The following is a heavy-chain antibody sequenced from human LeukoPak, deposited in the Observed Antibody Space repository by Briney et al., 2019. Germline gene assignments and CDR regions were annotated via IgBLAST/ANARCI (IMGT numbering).Heavy chain of an antibody. Sequence: GESLTLSCAASGFTFSNFVIHWVRQAPRKGLAWLAVISYDGTNKYYADFVKGRFTISRDHSQSTVDLQMNTLGGADTAVYYCVRSPTYYNMDVWGKGTTVTVSS. CDR2: ISYDGTNK. J-gene: IGHJ6*03. V-gene: IGHV3-30*03. CDR1: GFTFSNFV. CDR3: VRSPTYYNMDV.